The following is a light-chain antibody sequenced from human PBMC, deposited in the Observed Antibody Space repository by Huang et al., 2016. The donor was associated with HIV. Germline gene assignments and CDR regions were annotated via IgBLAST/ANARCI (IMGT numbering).Light chain of an antibody. CDR1: QSVGNY. CDR2: DTS. Sequence: IVLTQSPATLSWYPGERVTLSCLASQSVGNYIAWYQQHPGPSPQLLIYDTSNRSTGTPVRFSGSGSGTDFTLTISSLESEDFAVYYCQQRSSGVTFGGGTKVQVK. J-gene: IGKJ4*01. CDR3: QQRSSGVT. V-gene: IGKV3-11*01.